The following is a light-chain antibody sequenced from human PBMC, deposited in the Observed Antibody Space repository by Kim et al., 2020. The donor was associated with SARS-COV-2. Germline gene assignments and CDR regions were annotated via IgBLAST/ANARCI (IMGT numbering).Light chain of an antibody. J-gene: IGLJ3*02. Sequence: SYELTQPSSVSVSPGQTARITCSGDLLAKKYARWFQQKPGQAPLLVIYKDNERPSGIPERFSGSSSGSTVTLTISGAHIEDEADYYCHSVFDNIGVFGGGTQLTVL. CDR3: HSVFDNIGV. V-gene: IGLV3-27*01. CDR2: KDN. CDR1: LLAKKY.